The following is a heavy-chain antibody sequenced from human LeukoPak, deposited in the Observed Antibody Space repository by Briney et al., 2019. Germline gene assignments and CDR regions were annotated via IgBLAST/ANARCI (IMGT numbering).Heavy chain of an antibody. D-gene: IGHD2-15*01. CDR3: ARVVELLQGWFDP. V-gene: IGHV1-69*05. CDR1: GGTFSSYA. Sequence: ASVKVSCKASGGTFSSYAISWVRQAPGQGLEWMGGIIPIFGTANYAQKFQGRVTITTDESTSTAYMELSSLRSEDTAVYYCARVVELLQGWFDPWGQGTLVTVSS. J-gene: IGHJ5*02. CDR2: IIPIFGTA.